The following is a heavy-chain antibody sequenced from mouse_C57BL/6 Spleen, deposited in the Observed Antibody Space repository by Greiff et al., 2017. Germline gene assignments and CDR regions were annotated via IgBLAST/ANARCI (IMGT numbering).Heavy chain of an antibody. CDR2: ISDGGSYT. J-gene: IGHJ3*01. CDR1: GFTFSSYA. V-gene: IGHV5-4*01. D-gene: IGHD4-1*01. CDR3: ARDWGETGKGAWFAY. Sequence: EVQLVESGGGLVKPGGSLKLSCAASGFTFSSYAMSWVRQTPEKRLEWVATISDGGSYTYYPDNVKGRFIISRDNAKNNLYLQMSHLKSEDTAMYYCARDWGETGKGAWFAYWGQGTLVTVSA.